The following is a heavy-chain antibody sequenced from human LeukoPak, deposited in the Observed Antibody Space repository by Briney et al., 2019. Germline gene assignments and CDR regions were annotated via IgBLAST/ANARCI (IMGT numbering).Heavy chain of an antibody. CDR3: ARIITMVRGARGLNWFDP. CDR1: GGSISSSTYY. CDR2: IYYSGNT. Sequence: KPSETLSLTCTVSGGSISSSTYYWGWLRQPPGKGLEWIGSIYYSGNTYYNPSLKSRVAISVDTSKNQFSLKLSSVTAADTAVYYCARIITMVRGARGLNWFDPWGQGTLVTVSS. J-gene: IGHJ5*02. D-gene: IGHD3-10*01. V-gene: IGHV4-39*01.